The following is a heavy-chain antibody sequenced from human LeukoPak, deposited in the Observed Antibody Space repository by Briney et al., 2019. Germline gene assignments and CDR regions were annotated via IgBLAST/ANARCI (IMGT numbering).Heavy chain of an antibody. D-gene: IGHD2/OR15-2a*01. V-gene: IGHV1-2*02. CDR2: INPNSGGT. J-gene: IGHJ4*02. Sequence: ASVKVSCKASGYIFIDYYIHWVRQAPGQGLEWMGWINPNSGGTNYAQKFQGRVTMTRDTSISTAYMELSRLRSDDTAVYYCARGVIQMDYWGQGTLVTVSS. CDR3: ARGVIQMDY. CDR1: GYIFIDYY.